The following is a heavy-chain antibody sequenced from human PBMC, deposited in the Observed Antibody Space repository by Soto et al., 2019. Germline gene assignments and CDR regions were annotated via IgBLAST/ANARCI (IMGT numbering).Heavy chain of an antibody. J-gene: IGHJ6*02. CDR2: IIPIFGTA. CDR3: ASPEYCSSTSCYYYYYGMDV. V-gene: IGHV1-69*01. Sequence: QVQLVQSGAEVKKPGSSVKVSCKASGGTFSSYAISWVRQAPGQGLEGMGGIIPIFGTANYAQKFQGRVTITADESTSTAYMELSSLRSEDTAVYYCASPEYCSSTSCYYYYYGMDVWGQGTTVTVSS. D-gene: IGHD2-2*01. CDR1: GGTFSSYA.